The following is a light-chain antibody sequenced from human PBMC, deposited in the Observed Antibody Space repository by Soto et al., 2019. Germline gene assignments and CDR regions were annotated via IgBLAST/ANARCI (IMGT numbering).Light chain of an antibody. CDR3: QEYNNWPPIT. CDR1: QSVSSK. CDR2: GAS. Sequence: EILATQSPATLSVSPMERATLSFMSSQSVSSKLAWYQQKPGQAPRLLIYGASTRATGIPARFSGSGSGTESTLTISSLQSEDFAVYYCQEYNNWPPITFGQGTRLEIK. J-gene: IGKJ5*01. V-gene: IGKV3-15*01.